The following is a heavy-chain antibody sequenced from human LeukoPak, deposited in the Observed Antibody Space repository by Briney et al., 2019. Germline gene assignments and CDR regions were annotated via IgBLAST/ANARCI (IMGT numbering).Heavy chain of an antibody. Sequence: GGSLRLSCAASGFTFSSYSMNWVRQAPGKGLEWLSYIDSSSSTRYYADSVKGRFTISRDNAKNSLFLQMNSLRAEDTAVYYCAKDQLYYGSGSYSFDYWGQGTLVTVSS. CDR2: IDSSSSTR. V-gene: IGHV3-48*04. D-gene: IGHD3-10*01. CDR1: GFTFSSYS. J-gene: IGHJ4*02. CDR3: AKDQLYYGSGSYSFDY.